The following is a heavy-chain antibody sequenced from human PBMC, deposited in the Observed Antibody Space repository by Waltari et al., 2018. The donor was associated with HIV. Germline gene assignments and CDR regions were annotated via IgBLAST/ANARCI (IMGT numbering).Heavy chain of an antibody. Sequence: QLQLHESGPGLVTPSETLSLPRIVTGFSISSNTSYWGWIRQPPGKGLEWIGNIFYSGTTNYHPSLESRVTISIDTSKSQFSLNLDSVTAADTAIYYCARHKNRGSYFPVDFWGQGTLVAVSS. CDR3: ARHKNRGSYFPVDF. D-gene: IGHD1-26*01. V-gene: IGHV4-39*07. CDR2: IFYSGTT. J-gene: IGHJ4*02. CDR1: GFSISSNTSY.